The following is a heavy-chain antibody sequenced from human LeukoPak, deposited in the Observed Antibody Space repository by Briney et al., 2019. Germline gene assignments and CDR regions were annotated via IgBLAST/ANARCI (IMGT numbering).Heavy chain of an antibody. D-gene: IGHD6-13*01. V-gene: IGHV1-18*01. CDR1: GYTFTSYG. Sequence: ASVRVSCKASGYTFTSYGISWVRQAPGQGLEWMGWISAYNGNTNYAQKLQGRVTMTTDTSTSTAYMELRSLRSDDTAVYYCARDGYSSSYDAFDIWGQGTMVTVSS. CDR3: ARDGYSSSYDAFDI. CDR2: ISAYNGNT. J-gene: IGHJ3*02.